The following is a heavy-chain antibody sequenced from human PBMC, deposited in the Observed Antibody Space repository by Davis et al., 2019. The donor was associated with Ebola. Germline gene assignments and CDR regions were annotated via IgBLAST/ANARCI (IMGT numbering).Heavy chain of an antibody. Sequence: MPSETLSLTCAVSGAFVSSGGYSWIWIRQPPGKGLVWIGYYYYTGTTYYSPSLRSRVTISVDTSKNLFSLKLTSVTAADTAVYYCARGDSYYDPSGYYAGPEAPDHWGQGTLVSVSS. D-gene: IGHD3-22*01. CDR1: GAFVSSGGYS. CDR3: ARGDSYYDPSGYYAGPEAPDH. J-gene: IGHJ4*02. CDR2: YYYTGTT. V-gene: IGHV4-30-4*07.